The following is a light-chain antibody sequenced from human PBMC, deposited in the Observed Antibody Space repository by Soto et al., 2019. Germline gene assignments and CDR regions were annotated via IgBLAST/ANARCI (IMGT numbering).Light chain of an antibody. CDR3: QQRSNWPIT. J-gene: IGKJ5*01. Sequence: IVLTQSPSTLSLSPGERATLSCRASQSVSSYLAWYQQKPGQAPRLLIYDASNRATGIPARFSGSGSGTDFTLTINSLEPEDFAVYYCQQRSNWPITFGQGTRLEIK. CDR1: QSVSSY. V-gene: IGKV3-11*01. CDR2: DAS.